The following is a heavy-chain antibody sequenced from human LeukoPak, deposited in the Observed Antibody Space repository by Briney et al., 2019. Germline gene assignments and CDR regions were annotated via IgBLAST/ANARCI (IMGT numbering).Heavy chain of an antibody. CDR3: ARDYYPDSSGYNPAGDAFDI. D-gene: IGHD3-22*01. Sequence: GGSLRLSCAASKFTFSSYSMNWVRQAPGKGLEWVSSIRSSSSYIYYADSLKGRFIISRDNAKNSVYLQMNSLRAEDTAVYYCARDYYPDSSGYNPAGDAFDIWGQGTMVTVSS. CDR1: KFTFSSYS. CDR2: IRSSSSYI. J-gene: IGHJ3*02. V-gene: IGHV3-21*06.